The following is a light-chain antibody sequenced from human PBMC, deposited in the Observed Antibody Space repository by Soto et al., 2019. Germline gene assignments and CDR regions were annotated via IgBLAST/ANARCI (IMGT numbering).Light chain of an antibody. V-gene: IGKV1-9*01. CDR2: AAS. CDR1: QGISSY. J-gene: IGKJ5*01. CDR3: QQLNSYPRA. Sequence: IQLTQSASSLSASVGYRVTITCRASQGISSYLAWYQQKQGKAPKLMIYAASTLQSGVPSRFSGSVYGTDFNLTISSLQTEDFATYDCQQLNSYPRAFGQGTRLEIK.